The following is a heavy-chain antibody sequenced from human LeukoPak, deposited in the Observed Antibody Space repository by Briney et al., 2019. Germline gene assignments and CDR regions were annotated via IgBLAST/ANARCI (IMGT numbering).Heavy chain of an antibody. CDR1: GFTFGSYW. J-gene: IGHJ3*02. CDR2: IKQDGSEK. Sequence: GGSLRLSCAASGFTFGSYWMSWVRQAPGKGLEWVANIKQDGSEKYYVDSVKGRFTISRDNAKNSLYLQMNSLRAEDTAVYYCARGERVTASLDAFDIWGQGTTVTISS. D-gene: IGHD2-21*02. V-gene: IGHV3-7*03. CDR3: ARGERVTASLDAFDI.